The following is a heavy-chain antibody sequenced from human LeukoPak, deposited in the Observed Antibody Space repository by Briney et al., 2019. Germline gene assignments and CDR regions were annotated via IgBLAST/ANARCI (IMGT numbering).Heavy chain of an antibody. J-gene: IGHJ4*02. CDR3: AIIAVAGTRSDY. V-gene: IGHV1-18*01. Sequence: ASVKVPCKASGYTFTSYGISWVRQAPGQGLEWMGWISAYNGNTNYAQKLQGRVTMTTDASTSTAYMELRSLRSDDTAVYYCAIIAVAGTRSDYWGQGTLVTVSS. CDR2: ISAYNGNT. D-gene: IGHD6-19*01. CDR1: GYTFTSYG.